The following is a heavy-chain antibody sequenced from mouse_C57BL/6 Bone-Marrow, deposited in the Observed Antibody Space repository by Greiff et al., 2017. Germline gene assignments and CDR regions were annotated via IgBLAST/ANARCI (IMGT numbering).Heavy chain of an antibody. CDR2: ISNGGGST. CDR1: GFTFSDYY. CDR3: ARKRGLTFDY. Sequence: DVMLVESGGGLVQPGGSLKLSCAASGFTFSDYYMYWVRQTPEKRLEWVAYISNGGGSTYYSDTVKGRFTISSDNAKNTLYLKMSRLESEDTAMYYCARKRGLTFDYWGQGTTLTVSS. J-gene: IGHJ2*01. D-gene: IGHD4-1*01. V-gene: IGHV5-12*01.